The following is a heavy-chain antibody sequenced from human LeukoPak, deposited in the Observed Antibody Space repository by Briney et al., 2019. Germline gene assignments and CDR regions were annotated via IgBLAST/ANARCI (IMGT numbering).Heavy chain of an antibody. V-gene: IGHV4-39*01. CDR2: IYYSGST. Sequence: SETLSLTCTVSGGSISSSSYYWGWIRQPPGKGLEWIGSIYYSGSTYYNPSLKSRFTISVDTSKNQFSLKLSSVTAADTAVYYCARPTGDQFDYWGQGTLVTVSS. CDR3: ARPTGDQFDY. CDR1: GGSISSSSYY. D-gene: IGHD7-27*01. J-gene: IGHJ4*02.